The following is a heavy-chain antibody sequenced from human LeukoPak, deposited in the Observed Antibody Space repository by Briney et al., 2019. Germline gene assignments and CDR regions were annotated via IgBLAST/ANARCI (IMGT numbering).Heavy chain of an antibody. CDR2: IYYSGST. D-gene: IGHD6-6*01. CDR3: ARDLGGSSADY. Sequence: SETLSLTCTVFGGSISSYYWSWIRQPPGKGLEWIGYIYYSGSTNYNPSLKSRVTISVDTSKNQFSLKLSSVTAADTAVYYCARDLGGSSADYWGQGTLVTVSS. V-gene: IGHV4-59*01. J-gene: IGHJ4*02. CDR1: GGSISSYY.